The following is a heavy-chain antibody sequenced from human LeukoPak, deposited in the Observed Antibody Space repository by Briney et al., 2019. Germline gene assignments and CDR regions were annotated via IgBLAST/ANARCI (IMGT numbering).Heavy chain of an antibody. J-gene: IGHJ4*02. V-gene: IGHV3-30*04. CDR2: ISYDGSNK. D-gene: IGHD4-17*01. CDR1: GFIFSNYA. Sequence: PGGSLRLSCAASGFIFSNYAIHWVRQAPGKGLECVAVISYDGSNKYYVDSVKGRFTISRDNSKNTLYLRMNSLRAEDTALYYCARDRNFGDYAGDFDYWGQGTLVTVSS. CDR3: ARDRNFGDYAGDFDY.